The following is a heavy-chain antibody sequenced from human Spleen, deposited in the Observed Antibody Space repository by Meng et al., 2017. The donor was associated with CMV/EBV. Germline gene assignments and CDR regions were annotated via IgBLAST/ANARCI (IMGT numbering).Heavy chain of an antibody. D-gene: IGHD3-22*01. J-gene: IGHJ4*02. V-gene: IGHV4-61*01. CDR3: ASAMRYYYSSFDY. CDR2: IYYSGST. Sequence: VSGGSVSSGSYSWSWIRQPPGKGLEWIGYIYYSGSTNYHPSLKSRVTISVDTSKNQFSLKLSSVTAADTAVYYCASAMRYYYSSFDYWGQGTLVTVSS. CDR1: GGSVSSGSYS.